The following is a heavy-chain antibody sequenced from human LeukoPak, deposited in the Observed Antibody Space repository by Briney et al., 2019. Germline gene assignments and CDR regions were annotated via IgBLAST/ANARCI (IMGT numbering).Heavy chain of an antibody. CDR1: GGSFSGYY. D-gene: IGHD3-16*01. CDR2: INHSGST. Sequence: SETLSLTCAVYGGSFSGYYWSWIRQPPGKGLEWIWEINHSGSTNYNPSLKSRVTISVDTSKNQFSLNLSSVTAADTAVYYCARHGRGLRLGELFVSYWGQGTLVTVSS. V-gene: IGHV4-34*01. CDR3: ARHGRGLRLGELFVSY. J-gene: IGHJ4*02.